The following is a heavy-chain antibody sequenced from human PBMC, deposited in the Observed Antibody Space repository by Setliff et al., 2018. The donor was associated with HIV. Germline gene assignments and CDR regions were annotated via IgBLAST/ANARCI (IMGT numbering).Heavy chain of an antibody. CDR2: ITPIIRSA. V-gene: IGHV1-69*06. Sequence: SVKVSCKASGGTFSSYAISWVRQAPGQGLEWMGGITPIIRSAKYAQKFQGRVTITADKSTSTAYMELSNLRSEDTAVYYCAREVASYSSRFDAFDVWGQGTTVTVSS. CDR1: GGTFSSYA. J-gene: IGHJ3*01. CDR3: AREVASYSSRFDAFDV. D-gene: IGHD6-13*01.